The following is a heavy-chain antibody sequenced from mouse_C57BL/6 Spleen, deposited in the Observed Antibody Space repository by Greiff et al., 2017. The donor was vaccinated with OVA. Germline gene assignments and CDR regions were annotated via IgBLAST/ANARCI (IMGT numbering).Heavy chain of an antibody. V-gene: IGHV1-26*01. CDR3: ARWSTASYAMDY. CDR2: INPNNGGT. J-gene: IGHJ4*01. D-gene: IGHD1-2*01. Sequence: EVQLQQSGPELVKPGASVKISCKASGYTFTDYYMNWVKQSHGKSLEWIGDINPNNGGTSYNQKFKGKATLTVDKSSSTAYMELRSLTSEDSAVYYCARWSTASYAMDYWGQGTSVTVSS. CDR1: GYTFTDYY.